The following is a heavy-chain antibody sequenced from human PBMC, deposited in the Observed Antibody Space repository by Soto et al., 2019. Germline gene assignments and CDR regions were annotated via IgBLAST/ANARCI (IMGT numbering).Heavy chain of an antibody. Sequence: PSETLSLTCTVSGGSISSYYRSWIRQPPGKGLEWIGYIYYSGSTNYNPSLKSRVTISVDTSKNQFSLKLSSVTAADTAVYYCARERGTIFGVVNHNWFDPWGQGTLVTVSS. CDR1: GGSISSYY. J-gene: IGHJ5*02. CDR2: IYYSGST. CDR3: ARERGTIFGVVNHNWFDP. V-gene: IGHV4-59*01. D-gene: IGHD3-3*01.